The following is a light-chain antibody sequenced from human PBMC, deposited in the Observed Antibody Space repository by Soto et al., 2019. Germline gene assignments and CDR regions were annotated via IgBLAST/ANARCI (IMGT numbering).Light chain of an antibody. J-gene: IGLJ1*01. CDR1: SSDVGSYNL. CDR3: SSFSISSTLYV. V-gene: IGLV2-14*02. Sequence: QSALTQPASVSGSPGQSITISCTGTSSDVGSYNLVSWYQQHPGKAPKLMIYEDSERPSGVSNRFSGSKSGNMASLTISGLQAEDEADYFCSSFSISSTLYVFGSGTKLTVL. CDR2: EDS.